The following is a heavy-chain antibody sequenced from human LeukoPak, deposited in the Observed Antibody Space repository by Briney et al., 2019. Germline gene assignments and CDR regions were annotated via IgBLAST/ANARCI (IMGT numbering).Heavy chain of an antibody. Sequence: ASVKVSCKASGYTFTSYAINWVRQAPGQGLEWMGWINTDTGNPTHAQDFTGRFVFSLDTSVSTAYLQISSLKAEDTAVYFCAKAGVGYCSAGACSFDYWGQGSLVTVSS. CDR2: INTDTGNP. V-gene: IGHV7-4-1*02. D-gene: IGHD2-15*01. CDR1: GYTFTSYA. CDR3: AKAGVGYCSAGACSFDY. J-gene: IGHJ4*02.